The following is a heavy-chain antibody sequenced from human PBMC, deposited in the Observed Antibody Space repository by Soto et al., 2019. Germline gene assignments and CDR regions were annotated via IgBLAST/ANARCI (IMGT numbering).Heavy chain of an antibody. D-gene: IGHD3-16*01. Sequence: QVQLVQSGAEVKNPGASVKVSCKASGYTFTRYGIGWARQAPGQGLEWMGWINTYNGNTKYAQNVQGRVTLTTDTPTSTAYMELRSLRSNDTAIYYCARVDVYVTPSPQDVWGPGTTVIVSS. J-gene: IGHJ6*02. CDR1: GYTFTRYG. CDR2: INTYNGNT. CDR3: ARVDVYVTPSPQDV. V-gene: IGHV1-18*01.